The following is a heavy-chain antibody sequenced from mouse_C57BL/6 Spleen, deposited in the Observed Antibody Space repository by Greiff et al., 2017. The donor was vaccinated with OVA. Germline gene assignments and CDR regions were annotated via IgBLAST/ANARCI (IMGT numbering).Heavy chain of an antibody. CDR3: AREGYDYDGFAY. J-gene: IGHJ3*01. V-gene: IGHV1-82*01. CDR1: GYAFSSSW. Sequence: VNVVESGPELVKPGASVKISCKASGYAFSSSWMNWVKQRPGKGLEWIGRIYPGDGDTNYNGKFKGKATLTADKSSSTAYMQLSSLTSEDSAVYFCAREGYDYDGFAYWGQGTLVTVSA. CDR2: IYPGDGDT. D-gene: IGHD2-4*01.